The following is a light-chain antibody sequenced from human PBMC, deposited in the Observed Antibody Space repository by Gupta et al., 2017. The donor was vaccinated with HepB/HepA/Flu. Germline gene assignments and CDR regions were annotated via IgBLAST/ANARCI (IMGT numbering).Light chain of an antibody. CDR1: QSIITN. V-gene: IGKV1-39*01. CDR3: HRRDNNPT. J-gene: IGKJ5*01. CDR2: STA. Sequence: DIQIPQSPSSLPASLGDRVTITCRASQSIITNINLYPKKPGKAPKPLIYSTASLQSGVPSRFSGSGSGTEFALTLTSMRPEDFATSVCHRRDNNPTFGPGTRLEIK.